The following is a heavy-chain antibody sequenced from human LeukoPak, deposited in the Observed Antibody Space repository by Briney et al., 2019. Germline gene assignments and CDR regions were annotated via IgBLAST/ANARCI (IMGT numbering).Heavy chain of an antibody. CDR3: ATHGAVTMVRGVTPYYFDY. CDR1: GFTFSDYY. CDR2: ISSSGSTI. D-gene: IGHD3-10*01. J-gene: IGHJ4*02. Sequence: GGSLRLSCAASGFTFSDYYMSWIRQAPGKGLECVSYISSSGSTIYYADSVKGRFTISRDNAKNSLYLQMNSLRAEDTAVYYCATHGAVTMVRGVTPYYFDYWGQGTLVTVSS. V-gene: IGHV3-11*01.